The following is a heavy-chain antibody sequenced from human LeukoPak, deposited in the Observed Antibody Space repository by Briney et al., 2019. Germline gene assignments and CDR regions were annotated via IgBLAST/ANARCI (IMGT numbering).Heavy chain of an antibody. J-gene: IGHJ4*02. CDR1: GYTFTGYY. CDR3: ASSWNYDHPFDY. CDR2: INPNSGGT. Sequence: ASVKVSCKASGYTFTGYYMHWVRQAPGQGLEWMGWINPNSGGTNYAQKFQGRVTMTRDTSNSTAYMELSRLRSDDTAVYYCASSWNYDHPFDYWGQGTLVTVSS. V-gene: IGHV1-2*02. D-gene: IGHD1-7*01.